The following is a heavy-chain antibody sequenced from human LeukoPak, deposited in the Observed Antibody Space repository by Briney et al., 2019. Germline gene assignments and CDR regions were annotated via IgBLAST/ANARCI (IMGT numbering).Heavy chain of an antibody. D-gene: IGHD1-7*01. J-gene: IGHJ6*03. CDR2: INDSGTI. V-gene: IGHV4-34*01. Sequence: SETLSLTCAVYGGSFSNYYWSWIRQSPGKGPDWIGEINDSGTINYNPSLMSRVTISVDKSKNQFSLKLSSVTAADTAVYYCARRWNYGRNYYIDVWGKGATVSVSS. CDR1: GGSFSNYY. CDR3: ARRWNYGRNYYIDV.